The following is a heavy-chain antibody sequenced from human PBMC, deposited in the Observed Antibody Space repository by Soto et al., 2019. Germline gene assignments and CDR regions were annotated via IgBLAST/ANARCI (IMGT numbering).Heavy chain of an antibody. Sequence: QVQLVESGGGVVQPGRSLRLSCAASRFIFSDYAMHWVRQAPGKGLGWVAVISYGGDNKYYAESVRGRFAISRDNLKNTLYLQMNSLNPEDTAVYHYAKARHSTRWYGVEPDFCGQGTLVTVSS. D-gene: IGHD6-13*01. CDR2: ISYGGDNK. V-gene: IGHV3-30*09. CDR3: AKARHSTRWYGVEPDF. CDR1: RFIFSDYA. J-gene: IGHJ4*02.